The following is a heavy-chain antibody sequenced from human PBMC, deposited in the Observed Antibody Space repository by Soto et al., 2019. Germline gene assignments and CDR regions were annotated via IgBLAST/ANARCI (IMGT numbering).Heavy chain of an antibody. CDR1: GFTFSDYY. V-gene: IGHV3-11*01. J-gene: IGHJ4*02. Sequence: TGGSLRLSCAASGFTFSDYYMSWIRQAPGKGLEWVSYMSSSGSTIKYADSVKGRVTISRDNAKNSLYLQMNSLRAEDTAVYYCARDRPSYCSSTSCSSLDYWGQGTLVTVSS. CDR2: MSSSGSTI. D-gene: IGHD2-2*01. CDR3: ARDRPSYCSSTSCSSLDY.